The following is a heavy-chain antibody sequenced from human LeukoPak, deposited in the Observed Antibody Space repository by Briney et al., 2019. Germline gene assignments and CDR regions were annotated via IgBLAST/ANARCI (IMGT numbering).Heavy chain of an antibody. J-gene: IGHJ4*02. CDR2: INHSGST. D-gene: IGHD2-15*01. V-gene: IGHV4-34*01. CDR3: VRGLYCSGGSCRFDY. CDR1: GGSFSDYY. Sequence: SETLSLTCAVYGGSFSDYYGSWIRQPPGKGLEWIGEINHSGSTNYNPSLKSRVTISVDTSKNQFSLKLSSVTAADTAVYYCVRGLYCSGGSCRFDYWGQGTLVTVSS.